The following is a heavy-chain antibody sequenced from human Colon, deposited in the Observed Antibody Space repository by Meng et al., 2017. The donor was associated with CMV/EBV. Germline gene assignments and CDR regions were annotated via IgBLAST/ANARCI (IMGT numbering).Heavy chain of an antibody. Sequence: LSCAASGFTVTSNYMSWVRQAPGKGLEWVSVIYIGGTTYYADSVKGRFTISRDNSKNTLFLQMNSLRGEDTAVYYCARGDDDNNGPNYWGQGTLVTVSS. J-gene: IGHJ4*02. CDR3: ARGDDDNNGPNY. CDR1: GFTVTSNY. D-gene: IGHD3-22*01. CDR2: IYIGGTT. V-gene: IGHV3-53*01.